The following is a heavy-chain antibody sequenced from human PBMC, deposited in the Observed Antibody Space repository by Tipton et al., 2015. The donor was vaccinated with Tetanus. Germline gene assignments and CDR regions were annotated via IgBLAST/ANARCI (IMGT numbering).Heavy chain of an antibody. D-gene: IGHD4-17*01. Sequence: SLRLSCAASGFSFGIYPMHWVRQVAGKGLEWVAVLSYDGRTNFYSDSVNGRFTVSRDISRNSLYLQLKSLRVDDTALYYCVREGSRSVYGDSRTLDIWGRGTLVTVSS. J-gene: IGHJ2*01. CDR3: VREGSRSVYGDSRTLDI. CDR2: LSYDGRTN. CDR1: GFSFGIYP. V-gene: IGHV3-30-3*01.